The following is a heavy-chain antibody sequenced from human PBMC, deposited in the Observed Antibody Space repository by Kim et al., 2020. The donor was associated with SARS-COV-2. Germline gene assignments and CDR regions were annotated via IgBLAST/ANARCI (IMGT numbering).Heavy chain of an antibody. CDR3: ARSLFHTAIDLLGWFDP. J-gene: IGHJ5*02. CDR1: GYTFTSYG. D-gene: IGHD5-18*01. Sequence: ASVKFSCKASGYTFTSYGISWVRQAPGQGLEWMGWISAYNGNTKYAQKLQGRVTVTTDTSTSPAYMELRSLRSDDMAVDYCARSLFHTAIDLLGWFDPWG. V-gene: IGHV1-18*03. CDR2: ISAYNGNT.